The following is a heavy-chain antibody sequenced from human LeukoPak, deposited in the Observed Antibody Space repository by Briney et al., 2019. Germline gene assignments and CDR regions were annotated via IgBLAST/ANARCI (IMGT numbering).Heavy chain of an antibody. V-gene: IGHV3-23*01. CDR3: AKDKVKSIVVVVAATEGFDP. D-gene: IGHD2-15*01. CDR1: GFTFSSYA. Sequence: GGSLRLSCAASGFTFSSYAMSWVRQAPGKGLEWVSAISGSGGSTYYADSVEGRFTISRDNSKNTLYLQMNSLRAEDTAVYYCAKDKVKSIVVVVAATEGFDPWGQGTLVPVSS. J-gene: IGHJ5*02. CDR2: ISGSGGST.